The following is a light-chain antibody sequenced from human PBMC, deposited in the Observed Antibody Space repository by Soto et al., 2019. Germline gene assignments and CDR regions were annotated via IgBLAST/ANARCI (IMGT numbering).Light chain of an antibody. CDR3: QQYNNWPPLT. J-gene: IGKJ4*01. CDR2: GAS. Sequence: EIVMTQSPATLSVSPGERATLSCRASQSVSSNLASYQQKPGQAPRLLIYGASTRATGIPARFSGSGSGTEFTLTISSLQSEDFEVYYCQQYNNWPPLTFGGGTKVEIK. V-gene: IGKV3-15*01. CDR1: QSVSSN.